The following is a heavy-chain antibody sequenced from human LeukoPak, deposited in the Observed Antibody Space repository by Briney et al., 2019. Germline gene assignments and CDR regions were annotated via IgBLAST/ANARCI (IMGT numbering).Heavy chain of an antibody. D-gene: IGHD5-18*01. V-gene: IGHV1-18*01. CDR1: GYTFTNYG. CDR3: ARTTAMVTIFDY. Sequence: GASVKVSCKASGYTFTNYGINWVRQAPGQGLEWMGWISAYNGNTNYAQKLQGRVTMTTDTSTSTAYMELRSLRSEDTAVYYCARTTAMVTIFDYWGQGTLVTVSS. J-gene: IGHJ4*02. CDR2: ISAYNGNT.